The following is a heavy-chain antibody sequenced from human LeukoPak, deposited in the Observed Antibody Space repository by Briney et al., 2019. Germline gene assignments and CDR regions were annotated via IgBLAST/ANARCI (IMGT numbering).Heavy chain of an antibody. V-gene: IGHV3-74*01. CDR2: INPAGSVT. Sequence: GVSLRLSCSASGFTISSYWMHWVRQAPGKGLVWVSRINPAGSVTNHADSVRGRFTISRDTATNTLYLEMNSLGAEDTAVYYCSRDFVGAEDYWGQGTLVTVSS. D-gene: IGHD3-16*01. CDR1: GFTISSYW. CDR3: SRDFVGAEDY. J-gene: IGHJ4*02.